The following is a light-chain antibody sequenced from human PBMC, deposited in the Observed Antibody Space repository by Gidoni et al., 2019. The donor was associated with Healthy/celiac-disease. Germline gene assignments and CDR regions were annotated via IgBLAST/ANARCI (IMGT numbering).Light chain of an antibody. CDR1: SSDVGGYNY. CDR3: SSYAGSNNFEVV. V-gene: IGLV2-8*01. Sequence: QSALTQPPSASGSPGQSVTISCTGTSSDVGGYNYVSWYQQHPGKAPNLMIYEVSKRPSGVPDRFSGSKSGNTAPLTVSGLQAEDEADYYCSSYAGSNNFEVVFGGGTKLTVL. J-gene: IGLJ2*01. CDR2: EVS.